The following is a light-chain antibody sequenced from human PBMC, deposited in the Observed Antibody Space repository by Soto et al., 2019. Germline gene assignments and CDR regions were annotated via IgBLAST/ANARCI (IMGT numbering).Light chain of an antibody. Sequence: QSALTQPASVSGSPGQSITISCTGTISDIGGYEYVSWYQQHPNKAPKLIIYEVRNRPSGVSNRFSGSKSDNTASLTISGLQAEDEADYYCTSYTSTITWVFGGGTKLTVL. CDR3: TSYTSTITWV. J-gene: IGLJ3*02. CDR2: EVR. CDR1: ISDIGGYEY. V-gene: IGLV2-14*01.